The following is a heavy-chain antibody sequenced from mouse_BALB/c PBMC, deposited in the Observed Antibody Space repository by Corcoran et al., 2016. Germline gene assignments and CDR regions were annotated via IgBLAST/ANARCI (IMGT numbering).Heavy chain of an antibody. CDR2: IYWDDDK. D-gene: IGHD1-1*01. Sequence: QVTLKESCPGILQPSQTLSLTCSFSGFSLSTSGMGVSWIRQPSGKGLEWLAHIYWDDDKRYNPSLKSRLTISKDTSRNQVFLKITSVDTADTATYYCARRRAATGAMDYWGQGTSVTVSS. CDR1: GFSLSTSGMG. CDR3: ARRRAATGAMDY. J-gene: IGHJ4*01. V-gene: IGHV8-12*01.